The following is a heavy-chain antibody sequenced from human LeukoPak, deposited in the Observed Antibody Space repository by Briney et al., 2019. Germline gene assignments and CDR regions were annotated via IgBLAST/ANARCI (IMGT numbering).Heavy chain of an antibody. CDR2: IYTSGST. CDR3: ARGPVLDY. J-gene: IGHJ4*02. V-gene: IGHV4-61*02. CDR1: GGSISSGSYY. Sequence: SQTLSLTCTVSGGSISSGSYYWSWIRQPAGKGLEWIGRIYTSGSTNYNPSLKSRVTISVDTSKNQFSLKLSSVTAADTAVYYCARGPVLDYWGQGTLVTVSS.